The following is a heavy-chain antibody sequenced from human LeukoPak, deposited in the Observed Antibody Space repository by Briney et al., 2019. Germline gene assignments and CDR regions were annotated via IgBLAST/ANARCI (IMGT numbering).Heavy chain of an antibody. J-gene: IGHJ4*02. Sequence: PGGSLRLSCAASGFTFSNYYMNWVRQAPGKGLEWVANIRQDGSAQFYADSVKGRFTISRDNAKNSLYLQMNSLRAEDTAVYYCARDRDWWDPNYFDYWGQGTLVTVSS. CDR3: ARDRDWWDPNYFDY. V-gene: IGHV3-7*01. D-gene: IGHD2-8*02. CDR1: GFTFSNYY. CDR2: IRQDGSAQ.